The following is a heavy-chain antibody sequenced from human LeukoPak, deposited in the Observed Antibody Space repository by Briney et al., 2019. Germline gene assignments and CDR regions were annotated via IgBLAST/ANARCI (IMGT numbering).Heavy chain of an antibody. CDR3: ARVFVEAYYDILTGPSPFYYYYYGMDL. J-gene: IGHJ6*02. CDR2: INPNSGGT. V-gene: IGHV1-2*02. CDR1: GYTFTGYY. Sequence: GASVKVSCKASGYTFTGYYMHWVRQAPGQGLEWMGWINPNSGGTNYAQKFQGRVTMTRDTSISTAYMELSRLRSDDTAVYYCARVFVEAYYDILTGPSPFYYYYYGMDLWGQGTTVTVSS. D-gene: IGHD3-9*01.